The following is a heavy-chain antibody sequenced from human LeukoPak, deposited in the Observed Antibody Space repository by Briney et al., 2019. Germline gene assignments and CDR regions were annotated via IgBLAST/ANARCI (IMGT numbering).Heavy chain of an antibody. J-gene: IGHJ4*02. CDR3: ARHRGYSGYEPFDY. Sequence: SETLSLTCAVYGGSFSGYYWSWIRQPPGKGLEWIGEINHSGSTNYNPSLKSRVTISVDTSKNQFSPKLSSVTAADTAVYYCARHRGYSGYEPFDYWGQGTLVTVSS. D-gene: IGHD5-12*01. V-gene: IGHV4-34*01. CDR2: INHSGST. CDR1: GGSFSGYY.